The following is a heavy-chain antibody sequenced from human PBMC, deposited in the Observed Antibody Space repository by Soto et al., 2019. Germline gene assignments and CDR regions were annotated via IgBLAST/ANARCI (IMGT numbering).Heavy chain of an antibody. Sequence: GGSLRLSCTASGFTFGDYAMSWVRQAPGKGLEWVGFIRSKAYGGTTEYAASVKGRFTISRDDSKSIAYLQMNSLKTEDTAVYYCIRDCSSTSCYTSDGYYYYYGMDVWGQGTTVTVSS. D-gene: IGHD2-2*02. CDR2: IRSKAYGGTT. CDR3: IRDCSSTSCYTSDGYYYYYGMDV. V-gene: IGHV3-49*04. J-gene: IGHJ6*02. CDR1: GFTFGDYA.